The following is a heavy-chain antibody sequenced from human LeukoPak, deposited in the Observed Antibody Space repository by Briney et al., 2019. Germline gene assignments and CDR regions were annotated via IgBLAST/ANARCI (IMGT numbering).Heavy chain of an antibody. J-gene: IGHJ4*02. D-gene: IGHD5-18*01. CDR1: GGSISSYY. V-gene: IGHV4-59*08. Sequence: LETLSLTCTVSGGSISSYYWSWIRQPPGKGLEWSGYIYYSGSTNYNPSLKSRVTISVETTKNQFSLKLSSVTAADTAVYYCARHMGLGYSYGYPYFDYWGQGTLVTVSS. CDR3: ARHMGLGYSYGYPYFDY. CDR2: IYYSGST.